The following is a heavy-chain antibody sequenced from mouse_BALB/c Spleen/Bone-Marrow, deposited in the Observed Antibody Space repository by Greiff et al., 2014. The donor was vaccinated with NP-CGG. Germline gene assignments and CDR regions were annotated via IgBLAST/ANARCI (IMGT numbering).Heavy chain of an antibody. CDR3: ARRFITTTHWYFDV. V-gene: IGHV1S56*01. J-gene: IGHJ1*01. CDR2: IYPGNVNT. Sequence: QVQLKESGPELVKPGASVRISCKASGFTFTSYFIHWMKERPGQGLEWIGWIYPGNVNTNYNEKFKGKATLTADKSSTTAYMQRSSLTSEDSAVYFCARRFITTTHWYFDVWGAGTTVTVAS. D-gene: IGHD1-2*01. CDR1: GFTFTSYF.